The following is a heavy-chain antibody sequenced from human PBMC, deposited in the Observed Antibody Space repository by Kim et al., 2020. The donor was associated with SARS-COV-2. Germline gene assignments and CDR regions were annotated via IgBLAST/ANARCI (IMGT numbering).Heavy chain of an antibody. V-gene: IGHV3-23*01. Sequence: GGSLRLSCAASGFSFSNYAMAWVRQAPGRGLEWVSIISERGGNKYYAGPVKGRFTISRDTSKNIVYLQMNSLRDDDTALYYCARDRAGLRDFDYWGQGTLVAVSS. CDR1: GFSFSNYA. D-gene: IGHD6-13*01. CDR2: ISERGGNK. J-gene: IGHJ4*02. CDR3: ARDRAGLRDFDY.